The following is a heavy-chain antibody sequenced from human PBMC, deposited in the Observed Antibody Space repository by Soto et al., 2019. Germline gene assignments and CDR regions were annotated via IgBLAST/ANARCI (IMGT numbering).Heavy chain of an antibody. D-gene: IGHD3-3*01. Sequence: EVQLVESGGGLVKPGGSLRLSCAASGFTFSNAWMNWVRQAPGKGLEWVGRIKSKTDGGTTDYAAPVKGRFTISRDDSKNTLYLQMNSLKTEDTAVYYCITLSITIFGVVLMDVWGQGTTVTVSS. V-gene: IGHV3-15*07. J-gene: IGHJ6*02. CDR1: GFTFSNAW. CDR3: ITLSITIFGVVLMDV. CDR2: IKSKTDGGTT.